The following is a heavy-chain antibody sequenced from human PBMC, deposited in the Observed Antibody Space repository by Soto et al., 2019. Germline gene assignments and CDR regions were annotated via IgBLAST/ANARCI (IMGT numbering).Heavy chain of an antibody. CDR2: IYYSGST. Sequence: QVQLQESGPGLVKPSETLSLTCTVSGGSISSYYWSWIRQPPGKGLEWIGYIYYSGSTNYNPSLKSRVPISVDTSKNQFSLKLSSVTAADTAVYYCARELGYCSGGSCYSEFDYWGQGTLVTVSS. D-gene: IGHD2-15*01. J-gene: IGHJ4*02. V-gene: IGHV4-59*12. CDR1: GGSISSYY. CDR3: ARELGYCSGGSCYSEFDY.